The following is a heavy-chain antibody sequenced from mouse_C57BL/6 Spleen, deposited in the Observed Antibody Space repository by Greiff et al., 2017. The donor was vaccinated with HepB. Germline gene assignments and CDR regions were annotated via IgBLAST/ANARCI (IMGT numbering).Heavy chain of an antibody. CDR3: TGRPLDGLYYFDY. Sequence: QVQLQQSGAELVRPGASVTLSCKASGYTFTDYEMHWVKQTPVHGLEWIGAIDPETGGTAYNQKFKGKAILTADKSSSTAYMELRSLTSEDSAVYYCTGRPLDGLYYFDYWGQGTTLTVSS. V-gene: IGHV1-15*01. J-gene: IGHJ2*01. D-gene: IGHD2-3*01. CDR1: GYTFTDYE. CDR2: IDPETGGT.